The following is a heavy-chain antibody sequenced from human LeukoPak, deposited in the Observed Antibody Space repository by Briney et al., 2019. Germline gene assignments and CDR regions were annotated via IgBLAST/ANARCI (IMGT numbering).Heavy chain of an antibody. CDR2: IKKDGSEK. V-gene: IGHV3-7*01. J-gene: IGHJ4*02. CDR3: ARDLSGVTGYTYGRGIDY. D-gene: IGHD5-18*01. Sequence: GGSLRLSCAASGFTFSSYWMSWVRQAPGKGLEWVANIKKDGSEKYYVDAVKGRFTISRDNAKTSLYLQMDSLRAEDTAVYYCARDLSGVTGYTYGRGIDYWGQGTLVTVSS. CDR1: GFTFSSYW.